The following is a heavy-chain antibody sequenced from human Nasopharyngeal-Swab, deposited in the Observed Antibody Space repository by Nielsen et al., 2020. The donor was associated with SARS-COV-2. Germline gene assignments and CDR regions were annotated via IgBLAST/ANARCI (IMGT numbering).Heavy chain of an antibody. CDR2: IYHSGST. CDR3: AREGPYCSSTSCYYYYMDV. J-gene: IGHJ6*03. Sequence: WIRQPPGKGLEWIGEIYHSGSTNYNPSLKSRVTISVDKSKNQFSLKLSSVTAADTAVYYRAREGPYCSSTSCYYYYMDVWGKGATVTVSS. V-gene: IGHV4-4*02. D-gene: IGHD2-2*01.